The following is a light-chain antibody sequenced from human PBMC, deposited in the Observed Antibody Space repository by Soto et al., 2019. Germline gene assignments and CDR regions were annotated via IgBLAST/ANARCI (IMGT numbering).Light chain of an antibody. CDR1: SSDVGGYNY. Sequence: QSALTQPRSVSGSPGQSVTISCTGTSSDVGGYNYVSWYQQHPGKAPKLMIYDVSKRPSGVPDRFSSSKSGNTASLTISGLQAEDEADYYCCSYAGSYTHWVFGGGTKVTVL. V-gene: IGLV2-11*01. J-gene: IGLJ3*02. CDR3: CSYAGSYTHWV. CDR2: DVS.